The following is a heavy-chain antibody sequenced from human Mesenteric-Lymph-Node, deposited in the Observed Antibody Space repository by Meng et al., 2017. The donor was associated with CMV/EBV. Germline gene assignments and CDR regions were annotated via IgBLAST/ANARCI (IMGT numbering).Heavy chain of an antibody. Sequence: GESLKISCAASGFTFSSYWMSWVRQAPGKGLEWVAVIWYDGSNKYYADSVKGRFTISRDNSKNTLYLQMNSLRAEDTAVYYCAKDCLVGATTDYFDYWGQGTLVTVSS. CDR2: IWYDGSNK. D-gene: IGHD1-26*01. CDR1: GFTFSSYW. CDR3: AKDCLVGATTDYFDY. V-gene: IGHV3-33*06. J-gene: IGHJ4*02.